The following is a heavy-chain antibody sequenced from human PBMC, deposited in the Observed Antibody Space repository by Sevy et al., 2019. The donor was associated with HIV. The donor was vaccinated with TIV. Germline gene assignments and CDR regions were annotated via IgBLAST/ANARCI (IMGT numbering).Heavy chain of an antibody. D-gene: IGHD4-17*01. Sequence: GGSLRLSCAASGFTFSSYWMSWVRQAPGKGLEWVANIKQDGSEKYYVDSVKGRFTISRDNAKNSLYLQMNSLRAEDTAVYYWARVWERMTTVTKGYYYGMDVWGQGTTVTVSS. CDR2: IKQDGSEK. V-gene: IGHV3-7*01. CDR1: GFTFSSYW. CDR3: ARVWERMTTVTKGYYYGMDV. J-gene: IGHJ6*02.